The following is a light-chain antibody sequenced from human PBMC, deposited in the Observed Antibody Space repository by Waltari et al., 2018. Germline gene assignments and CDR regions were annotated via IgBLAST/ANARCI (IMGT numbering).Light chain of an antibody. Sequence: DAVQTQSPLSPPVTLGRPAPISCKSSQRLVYRDGNSFLNCFQQMPGKSPRRLIYKVSYRDSGVPTRFSGSGSGTDFTLKIRSVEAEDVGVYYCMQGTHWPPVWTFGQGTKVEIK. CDR2: KVS. J-gene: IGKJ1*01. V-gene: IGKV2-30*01. CDR1: QRLVYRDGNSF. CDR3: MQGTHWPPVWT.